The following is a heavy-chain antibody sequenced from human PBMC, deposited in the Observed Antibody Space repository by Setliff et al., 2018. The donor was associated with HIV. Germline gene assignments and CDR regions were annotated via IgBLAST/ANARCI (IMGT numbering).Heavy chain of an antibody. CDR2: FDPEDGES. D-gene: IGHD1-26*01. CDR1: GYTLTELS. Sequence: GASVKVSCKISGYTLTELSRHWVRQAPGKGLEWMGRFDPEDGESIYAQKFQGRVTMTDDTSADTAYMELRSLTSEDTAVYYCATDHGAAGAFDYWGQGTRVTVSS. J-gene: IGHJ4*02. CDR3: ATDHGAAGAFDY. V-gene: IGHV1-24*01.